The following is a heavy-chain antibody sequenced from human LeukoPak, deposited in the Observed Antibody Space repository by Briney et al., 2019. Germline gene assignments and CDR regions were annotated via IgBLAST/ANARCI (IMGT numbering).Heavy chain of an antibody. CDR2: IYHSGST. CDR3: ARDLNWNYPGYFDY. CDR1: GGSISSYY. Sequence: PSETLSLTCTVSGGSISSYYWSWIRQPPGKSLEWIGYIYHSGSTYYNPSLKSRVTISVDRSKNQFSLKLSSVTAADTAVYYCARDLNWNYPGYFDYWGQGTLVTVSS. J-gene: IGHJ4*02. D-gene: IGHD1-7*01. V-gene: IGHV4-59*12.